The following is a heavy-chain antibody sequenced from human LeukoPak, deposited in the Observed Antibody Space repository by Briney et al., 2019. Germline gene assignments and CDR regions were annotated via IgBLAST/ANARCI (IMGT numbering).Heavy chain of an antibody. CDR1: GFTFSTYW. CDR2: IKSEGSII. CDR3: ARDLDYGGRSNFDH. Sequence: GGSLRLSCAASGFTFSTYWMHWVRQAPGKGLVWVSRIKSEGSIIMYADSVRGRFTISRDNAKNTLYLQMNSLRAEDTAVYYCARDLDYGGRSNFDHWGQGTLVTVSS. D-gene: IGHD4-23*01. J-gene: IGHJ4*02. V-gene: IGHV3-74*03.